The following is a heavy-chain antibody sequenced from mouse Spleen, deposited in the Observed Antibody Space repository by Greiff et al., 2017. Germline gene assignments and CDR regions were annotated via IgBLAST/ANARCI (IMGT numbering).Heavy chain of an antibody. J-gene: IGHJ2*01. Sequence: EVQLVESGGDLVKPGGSLKLSCAASGFTFSSYGMSWVRQTPDKRLEWVATISSGGSYTYYPDSVKGRFTISRDNAKNTLYLQMSSLKSEDTAMYYCARQKGQLLDYWGQGTTLTVSS. D-gene: IGHD3-3*01. CDR3: ARQKGQLLDY. V-gene: IGHV5-6*01. CDR1: GFTFSSYG. CDR2: ISSGGSYT.